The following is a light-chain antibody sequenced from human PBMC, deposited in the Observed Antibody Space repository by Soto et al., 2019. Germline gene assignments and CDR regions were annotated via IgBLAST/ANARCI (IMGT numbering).Light chain of an antibody. J-gene: IGKJ1*01. CDR1: QSVSST. CDR2: GAS. Sequence: EIVMTQSPATLSVSPGERATLSCRASQSVSSTLAWYQQKPGQAPRLLIYGASTRATGIPVRFSGSGSGTEFTLTISSLQSEDFAAYYCQQYDNWPQTFGQGTKVEIK. V-gene: IGKV3-15*01. CDR3: QQYDNWPQT.